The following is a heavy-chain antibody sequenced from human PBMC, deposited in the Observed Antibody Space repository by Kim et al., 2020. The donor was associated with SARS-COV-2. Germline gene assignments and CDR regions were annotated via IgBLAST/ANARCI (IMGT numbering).Heavy chain of an antibody. J-gene: IGHJ3*02. D-gene: IGHD3-16*01. Sequence: ADSVKGRFTISRDNAKNTLYLQMNSLRAEDTAVYYCARTDSRRGDDAFDIWGQGTMVTVSS. V-gene: IGHV3-30*01. CDR3: ARTDSRRGDDAFDI.